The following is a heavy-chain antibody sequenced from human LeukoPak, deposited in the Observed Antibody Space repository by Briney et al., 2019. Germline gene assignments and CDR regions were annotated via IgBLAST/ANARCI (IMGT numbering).Heavy chain of an antibody. V-gene: IGHV1-18*01. J-gene: IGHJ3*02. CDR2: ISAYNGST. D-gene: IGHD6-19*01. Sequence: ASVKVSCKASGYTFTSYGISWVRQAPGQGLEWMGWISAYNGSTNYAQKLQGRVTMTTDTSTSTAYMELRSLRSDDTAVYYCAREGLVKGINAFDIWGQGTMVTVSS. CDR1: GYTFTSYG. CDR3: AREGLVKGINAFDI.